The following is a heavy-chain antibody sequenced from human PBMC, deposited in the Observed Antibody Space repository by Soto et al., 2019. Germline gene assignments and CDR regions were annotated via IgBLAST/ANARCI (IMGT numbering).Heavy chain of an antibody. CDR2: INPATGAA. J-gene: IGHJ3*02. CDR3: ARGGGVGVAGSAAFDM. Sequence: QLHLVQSGAVVKKPGASVTVSCSASGYPVTAYYMHWVRQAPGRGLEWMGGINPATGAAKYTQTFQGRVTMTRDTSTSTVFMELSGLASGDTAVFDWARGGGVGVAGSAAFDMWGQGTLVTVSS. V-gene: IGHV1-2*02. CDR1: GYPVTAYY. D-gene: IGHD3-3*01.